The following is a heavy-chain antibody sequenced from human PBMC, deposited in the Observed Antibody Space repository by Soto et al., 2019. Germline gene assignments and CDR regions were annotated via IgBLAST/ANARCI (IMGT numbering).Heavy chain of an antibody. J-gene: IGHJ3*02. CDR3: ARRLTYYYDSSGYYYPGIGAFDI. CDR2: ISSSGSTI. V-gene: IGHV3-11*01. CDR1: GFTFSDYY. D-gene: IGHD3-22*01. Sequence: GGSLRLSCAASGFTFSDYYMSWIRQAPGKXLEWVSYISSSGSTIYYADSVKGRFTISRDNAKNSLYLQMNSLRAEDTAVYYCARRLTYYYDSSGYYYPGIGAFDIWGQGTMVTVSS.